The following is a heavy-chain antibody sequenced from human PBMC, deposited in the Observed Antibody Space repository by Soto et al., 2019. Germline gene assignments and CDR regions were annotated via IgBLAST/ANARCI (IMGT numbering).Heavy chain of an antibody. J-gene: IGHJ2*01. Sequence: QLHLQESGPGLVKPSETLSLTCTVSGGSISSSSYYWGWIRQPPGKGLEWIGSIYYSGSTYYNPSRKRRVAITVDTSKNQYSLRLSSVTAADTAVYYCARLIYSSGWYWYFDLWGRGTLVTVSS. CDR1: GGSISSSSYY. V-gene: IGHV4-39*01. CDR2: IYYSGST. CDR3: ARLIYSSGWYWYFDL. D-gene: IGHD6-19*01.